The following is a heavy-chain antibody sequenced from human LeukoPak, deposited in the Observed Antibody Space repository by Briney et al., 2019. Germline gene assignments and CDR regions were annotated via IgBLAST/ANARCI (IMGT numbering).Heavy chain of an antibody. D-gene: IGHD1-1*01. V-gene: IGHV1-69*13. CDR1: GGTFSSYA. J-gene: IGHJ4*02. CDR2: FIPIFGTA. CDR3: ARILERPQDGDY. Sequence: ASVKVSCKASGGTFSSYAISWVRQAPGQGLEWMGGFIPIFGTANYAQKFQGRVTITADESTSTAYMELSSLRSEDTAVYYCARILERPQDGDYWGQGTLATVSS.